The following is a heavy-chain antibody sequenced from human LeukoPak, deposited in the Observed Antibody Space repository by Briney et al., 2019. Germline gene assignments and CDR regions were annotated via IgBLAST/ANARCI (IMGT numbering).Heavy chain of an antibody. CDR1: GGSFSGYY. D-gene: IGHD6-13*01. J-gene: IGHJ4*02. Sequence: PSETLSLTCAVYGGSFSGYYWSWIRQPPRKGLEWMGEINHSGSTNYNPPLKRRVTISVDTSENEFSLKLGALTAAHAAVYYCAGIRIAAAAYYWGQGTLVTVSS. CDR3: AGIRIAAAAYY. CDR2: INHSGST. V-gene: IGHV4-34*01.